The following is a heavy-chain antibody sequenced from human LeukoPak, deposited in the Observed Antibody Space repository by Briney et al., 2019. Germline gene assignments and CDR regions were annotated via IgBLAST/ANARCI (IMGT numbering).Heavy chain of an antibody. CDR1: VASSSRKG. V-gene: IGHV3-30*18. D-gene: IGHD3-10*01. CDR3: AKDMSRLRGFIDY. J-gene: IGHJ4*02. CDR2: ISYDGRNK. Sequence: GGSLRLSSVHSVASSSRKGMHVVAQAPGKGLEGVAVISYDGRNKYDVDSVKGRFTISRNNSKNTRYLKMNSLRDEKTAVYYCAKDMSRLRGFIDYSGQGTLVTVSS.